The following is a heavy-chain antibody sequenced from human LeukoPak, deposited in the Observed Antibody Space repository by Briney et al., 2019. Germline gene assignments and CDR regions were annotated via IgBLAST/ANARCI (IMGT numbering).Heavy chain of an antibody. CDR2: ISVSGGST. J-gene: IGHJ4*02. CDR3: AKDPNRVPVNPFDY. V-gene: IGHV3-23*01. CDR1: GFTFSSYA. D-gene: IGHD2-2*01. Sequence: PGGSLRLSCAASGFTFSSYAMSWVRQAPGKGLEWVSAISVSGGSTYYADSVKGRFTISRDNSKNPLYLQMNTLPAEDTAVYYCAKDPNRVPVNPFDYWGQGTLVTVSS.